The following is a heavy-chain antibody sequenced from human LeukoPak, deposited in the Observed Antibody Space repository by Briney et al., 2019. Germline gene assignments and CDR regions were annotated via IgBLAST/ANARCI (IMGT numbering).Heavy chain of an antibody. V-gene: IGHV4-59*12. J-gene: IGHJ4*02. CDR2: IYYSGST. Sequence: SETLSLTCTVSGGSISSYYWSWIRQPPGKGLEWIGYIYYSGSTNYNPSLKSRVTISVDTSKNQFSLKLSSVTAADTAVYYCARGVPGYYQLLDFDYWGQGTLVTVSS. CDR3: ARGVPGYYQLLDFDY. CDR1: GGSISSYY. D-gene: IGHD2-2*01.